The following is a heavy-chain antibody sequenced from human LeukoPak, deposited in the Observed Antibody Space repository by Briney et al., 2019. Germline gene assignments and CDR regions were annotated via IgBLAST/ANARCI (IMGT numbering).Heavy chain of an antibody. CDR2: ISGNGRST. Sequence: PGGSLRLSCAASGFTFSNYAMHWVRQAPGKGLEYVSAISGNGRSTYYANSLTGRFTISRDDSKNTLYLQMGSLRVEDMGVYYCARRLGELVNFMDVWGKGTTVTVSS. CDR1: GFTFSNYA. CDR3: ARRLGELVNFMDV. J-gene: IGHJ6*03. D-gene: IGHD3-10*01. V-gene: IGHV3-64*01.